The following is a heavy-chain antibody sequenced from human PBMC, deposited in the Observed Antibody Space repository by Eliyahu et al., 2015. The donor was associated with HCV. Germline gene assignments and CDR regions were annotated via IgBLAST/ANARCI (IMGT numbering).Heavy chain of an antibody. V-gene: IGHV4-59*08. Sequence: QVQLQESGPGLVKPSETLSLTCTVXXXSXSSYYWSWIRQPPGKGLXWIGHIYYSGXTNYDPSLKSRVTISLDTSKNQFSLQVSSVTAADTAVYYCARHKYYFGLGDDDAFDIWGQGTVVTVSS. CDR3: ARHKYYFGLGDDDAFDI. J-gene: IGHJ3*02. D-gene: IGHD3/OR15-3a*01. CDR1: XXSXSSYY. CDR2: IYYSGXT.